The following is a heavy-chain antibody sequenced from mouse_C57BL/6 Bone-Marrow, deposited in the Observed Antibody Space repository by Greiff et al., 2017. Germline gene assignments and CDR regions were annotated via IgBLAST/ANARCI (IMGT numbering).Heavy chain of an antibody. J-gene: IGHJ1*03. Sequence: EVQLVESGGGLVKPGGSLKLSCAASGFTFSSYTMSWVRQTPEKRLQWVAAISGGGGNTYYPASVKGRFPISRDNDKNILYLQMSSLWSEDTALYYCSRQVTTVLATKYFDVWGTGTTVTVSS. V-gene: IGHV5-9*01. CDR2: ISGGGGNT. CDR3: SRQVTTVLATKYFDV. D-gene: IGHD1-1*01. CDR1: GFTFSSYT.